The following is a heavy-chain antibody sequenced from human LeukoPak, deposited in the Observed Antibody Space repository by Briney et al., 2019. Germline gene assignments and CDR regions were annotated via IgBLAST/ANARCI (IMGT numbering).Heavy chain of an antibody. V-gene: IGHV3-48*01. CDR3: AKDHDLFNAFDI. J-gene: IGHJ3*02. CDR2: ISSGSDSI. Sequence: PGGSLRLSCAASGFTFSAYSMNWVRQAPGKGLEWVSYISSGSDSIYYADSVKGRFTVSRDNAKNTLYLQMNSLRAEDTAVYYCAKDHDLFNAFDIWGQGTMVTVSS. CDR1: GFTFSAYS.